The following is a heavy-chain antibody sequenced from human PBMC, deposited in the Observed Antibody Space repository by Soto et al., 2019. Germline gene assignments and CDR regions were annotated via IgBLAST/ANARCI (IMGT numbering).Heavy chain of an antibody. V-gene: IGHV3-33*01. Sequence: VQLVESGGGVVQPGRSLRLSCAASGFTFSSYGMHWVRQAPGKGLEWVAVIWYDGSNKYYADSVKGRFTISRDNSKNTLYLQMNSLRAEDTAVYYCARDRGSSSTSCFLYYYYYGMDVWGQGTTGTVSS. CDR2: IWYDGSNK. J-gene: IGHJ6*02. D-gene: IGHD2-2*01. CDR3: ARDRGSSSTSCFLYYYYYGMDV. CDR1: GFTFSSYG.